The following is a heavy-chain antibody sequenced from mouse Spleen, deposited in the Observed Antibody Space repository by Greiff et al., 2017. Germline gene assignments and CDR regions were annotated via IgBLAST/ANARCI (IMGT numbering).Heavy chain of an antibody. CDR3: APYYYGSSYGYFDV. CDR2: IDPSDSYT. D-gene: IGHD1-1*01. V-gene: IGHV1-59*01. J-gene: IGHJ1*03. Sequence: QVQLQQSGAELVRPGTSVKLSCKASGYTFTSYWMHWVKQRPGQGLEWIGVIDPSDSYTNYNQKFKGKATLTVDTSSSTAYMQLSSLTSEDSAVYYCAPYYYGSSYGYFDVWGTGTTVTVSS. CDR1: GYTFTSYW.